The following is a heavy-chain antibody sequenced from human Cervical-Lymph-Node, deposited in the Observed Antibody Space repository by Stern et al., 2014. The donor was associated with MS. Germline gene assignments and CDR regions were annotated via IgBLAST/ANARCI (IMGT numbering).Heavy chain of an antibody. Sequence: QVQLVQSGSELKKPGASIRISCKSSGYTFINYPINWVRQAPGQGLEWMGWINTNTGNTTNAQGFTGRFVLSLDASLNTTYLQITSLKPEDTAVYFCARGAVGFMYWGQGTLVSVSS. D-gene: IGHD1-26*01. J-gene: IGHJ4*03. CDR1: GYTFINYP. CDR2: INTNTGNT. CDR3: ARGAVGFMY. V-gene: IGHV7-4-1*02.